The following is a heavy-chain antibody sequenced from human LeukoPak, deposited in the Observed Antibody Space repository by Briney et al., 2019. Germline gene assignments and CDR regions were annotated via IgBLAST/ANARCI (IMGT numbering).Heavy chain of an antibody. V-gene: IGHV3-23*01. CDR3: ARDGGFYVEYYFDY. D-gene: IGHD3-16*01. Sequence: PGGSLRLSCAASGFTFSSYAMSWVRQAPGKGLEWVSAISGSGGSTYYADSVKGRFTISRDNSKNTLYLQMNSLRAEDTAVYYCARDGGFYVEYYFDYWGQGTLVTVSS. CDR2: ISGSGGST. CDR1: GFTFSSYA. J-gene: IGHJ4*02.